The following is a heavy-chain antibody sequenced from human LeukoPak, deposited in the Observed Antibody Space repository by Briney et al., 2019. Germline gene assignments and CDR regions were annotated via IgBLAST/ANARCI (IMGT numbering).Heavy chain of an antibody. V-gene: IGHV1-2*02. CDR1: GYTFTGYY. CDR2: INPNSGGT. D-gene: IGHD3-3*01. Sequence: ASVKVSCKASGYTFTGYYMHWVRQAPGQGLEWMGWINPNSGGTNYAQKFQGRVTMTRDTSISTAYMELSRLRSDDTAVYYCSRSVLVECKENYYYYKDGLGKGTTVTVSS. J-gene: IGHJ6*03. CDR3: SRSVLVECKENYYYYKDG.